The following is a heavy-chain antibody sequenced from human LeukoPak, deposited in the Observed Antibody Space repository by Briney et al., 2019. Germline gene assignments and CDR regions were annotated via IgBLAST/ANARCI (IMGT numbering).Heavy chain of an antibody. CDR3: TREASWVIAVADHYYYYGMDV. V-gene: IGHV3-49*04. CDR1: GFTFSSYA. J-gene: IGHJ6*02. D-gene: IGHD6-19*01. Sequence: TGGSLRLSCAASGFTFSSYAMSWVRQAPGKGLEWVGFIRSKAYGGTTEYAASVKGRFTISRDDSKSIAYLQMNSLKTEDTAVYYCTREASWVIAVADHYYYYGMDVWGQGTTVTVSS. CDR2: IRSKAYGGTT.